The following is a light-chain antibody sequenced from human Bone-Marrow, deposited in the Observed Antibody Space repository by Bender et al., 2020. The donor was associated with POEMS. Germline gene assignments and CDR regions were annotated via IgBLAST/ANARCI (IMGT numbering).Light chain of an antibody. CDR3: CSYAGSSTFV. Sequence: QSALTQPASVSGSPGQSITISCTGTSSDVGNYNLVSWYQQHPGRAPKLIIYDANKPPSGVSSRFSGYKCGNAASLTISGLQAGDEADYRCCSYAGSSTFVFGGGTKLTVL. J-gene: IGLJ2*01. V-gene: IGLV2-23*01. CDR2: DAN. CDR1: SSDVGNYNL.